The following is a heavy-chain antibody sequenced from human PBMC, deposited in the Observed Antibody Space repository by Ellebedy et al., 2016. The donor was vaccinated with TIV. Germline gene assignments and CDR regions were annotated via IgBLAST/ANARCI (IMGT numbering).Heavy chain of an antibody. J-gene: IGHJ6*02. V-gene: IGHV1-2*02. Sequence: GESLKISCKPSGYTFTAFYLHWVRQAPGQGLEWMGWINPDSGSTNFAQRFQGRVTMIRDTSVNTAYMELNRLQSDDTAVYYCARVLRATSGMDVWGHGTTVIVS. CDR2: INPDSGST. D-gene: IGHD4/OR15-4a*01. CDR3: ARVLRATSGMDV. CDR1: GYTFTAFY.